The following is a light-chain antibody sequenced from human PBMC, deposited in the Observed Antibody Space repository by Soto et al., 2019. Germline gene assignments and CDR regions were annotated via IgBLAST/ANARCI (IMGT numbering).Light chain of an antibody. J-gene: IGKJ4*01. CDR1: QSVGSD. V-gene: IGKV3D-15*01. CDR3: QQDNSWPLT. Sequence: VIRQCAATGSVSPGGRASLSCKASQSVGSDLAWYQQKPGQAPRLVIYDIFTRATGVPTRISGSGSGTEFTLTISSLQSEDFPVYYCQQDNSWPLTFGGGTKVDIK. CDR2: DIF.